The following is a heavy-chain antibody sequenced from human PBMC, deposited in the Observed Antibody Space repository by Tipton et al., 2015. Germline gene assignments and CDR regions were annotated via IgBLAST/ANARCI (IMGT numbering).Heavy chain of an antibody. CDR1: GGTFNTYV. CDR3: ARPVGPTKFYFDS. J-gene: IGHJ4*02. V-gene: IGHV1-69*17. D-gene: IGHD1-26*01. Sequence: QSGAEVKKPGSSVKVSCKASGGTFNTYVLSWVRQAPGQGLEWMGGIMPIFGISNYAQKFLGRVNITADKSTSTAYMELSSLRSDDTAIYYCARPVGPTKFYFDSWGQGTLVTVSS. CDR2: IMPIFGIS.